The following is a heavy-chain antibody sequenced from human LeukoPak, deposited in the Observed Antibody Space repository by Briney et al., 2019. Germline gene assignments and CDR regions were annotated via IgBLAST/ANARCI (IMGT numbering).Heavy chain of an antibody. CDR1: GFTFSSYG. J-gene: IGHJ4*02. CDR3: ARGGRLTGYPYYFDY. Sequence: PGGSLRLSCAASGFTFSSYGMHWVRQAPGKGLEWVAVIWYDGSNKYYADSVKGRFTISRDNSKNTLYLQMNNLRAEDTAVYYCARGGRLTGYPYYFDYWGQGTLVTVSS. CDR2: IWYDGSNK. D-gene: IGHD3-9*01. V-gene: IGHV3-33*01.